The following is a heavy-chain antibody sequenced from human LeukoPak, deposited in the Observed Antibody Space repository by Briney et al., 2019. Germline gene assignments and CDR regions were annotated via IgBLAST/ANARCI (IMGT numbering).Heavy chain of an antibody. Sequence: GGSLRLSCAASGFTFSSYTIIWVRQAPGKGLEYVSSIISSSSRIFYADSVRGRFTISRDNAKNSLYLQMNSMRAEDTAVYYCARVPVGYQGYSSAWYTDYWGQGTLVSVSS. J-gene: IGHJ4*02. CDR2: IISSSSRI. D-gene: IGHD6-19*01. CDR3: ARVPVGYQGYSSAWYTDY. CDR1: GFTFSSYT. V-gene: IGHV3-21*01.